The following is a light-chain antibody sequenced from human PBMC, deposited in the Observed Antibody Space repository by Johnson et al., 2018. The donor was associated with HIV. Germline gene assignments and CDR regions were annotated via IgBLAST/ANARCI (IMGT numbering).Light chain of an antibody. J-gene: IGLJ1*01. CDR3: GTWESRLSAV. V-gene: IGLV1-51*02. CDR1: SSNIGNNY. Sequence: VLTQPPSVSAAPGQKVTISCSGSSSNIGNNYVSWYQHLPGTAPKLLIYENNKRPSGIPDRFSGSKSGTSATLGITGLQTGDEADYYCGTWESRLSAVFGTGTKVTVL. CDR2: ENN.